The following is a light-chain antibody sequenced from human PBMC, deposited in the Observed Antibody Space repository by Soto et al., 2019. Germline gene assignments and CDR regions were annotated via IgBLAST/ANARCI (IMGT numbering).Light chain of an antibody. V-gene: IGLV1-47*01. CDR3: SSYTITSTYV. J-gene: IGLJ1*01. Sequence: QSVLTQPPSASGTPGQGVTISCSGSTSNIGSNYVYWYQQLPGTAPKLLIYRNNQRPSGVPDRFSGSKSGTSASLAISGLRSDDEADYYCSSYTITSTYVFGTGTKVTV. CDR2: RNN. CDR1: TSNIGSNY.